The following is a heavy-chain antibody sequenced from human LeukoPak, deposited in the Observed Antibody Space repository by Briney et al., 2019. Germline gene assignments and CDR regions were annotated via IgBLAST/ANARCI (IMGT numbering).Heavy chain of an antibody. CDR1: GFILSRYE. Sequence: PGGSLTLSCPASGFILSRYEMNWVRPPGGRGREWVSYISRRGSTIYYADSVKGRSTISRHNRKNSLYLQMNSQLAGDTTIYYCPKDYFNFQVLPFDSWGQGTLVAVSS. V-gene: IGHV3-48*03. J-gene: IGHJ4*02. D-gene: IGHD3-10*01. CDR2: ISRRGSTI. CDR3: PKDYFNFQVLPFDS.